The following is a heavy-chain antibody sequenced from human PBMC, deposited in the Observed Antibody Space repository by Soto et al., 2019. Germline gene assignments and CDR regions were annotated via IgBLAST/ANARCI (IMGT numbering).Heavy chain of an antibody. CDR2: ISGSGGST. CDR1: GFTLSSYA. J-gene: IGHJ4*02. D-gene: IGHD3-10*01. Sequence: EVQLLESGGGLVQPGGSLRLSCAASGFTLSSYAMSWVRQAPGKGLEWVSGISGSGGSTNYADSVKGRFTISRDNSKNTLYLQIDSLRAEDTAVYYCAREGFTMVRGVFITAGYFAYWGQGTLVTVSS. V-gene: IGHV3-23*01. CDR3: AREGFTMVRGVFITAGYFAY.